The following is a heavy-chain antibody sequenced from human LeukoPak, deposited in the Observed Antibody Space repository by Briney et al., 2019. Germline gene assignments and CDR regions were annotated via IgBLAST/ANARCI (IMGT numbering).Heavy chain of an antibody. CDR1: GGSISSYY. Sequence: SQTLSLTCTVSGGSISSYYWSWIRQPAGKGLEWIGRIYTSGSTNYNPSLKSRVTMSVDTSKNQFSLKLSSVTAADTAVYYCAREGGFDRLHYFDYWGQGTLVTVSS. J-gene: IGHJ4*02. CDR2: IYTSGST. CDR3: AREGGFDRLHYFDY. D-gene: IGHD3-9*01. V-gene: IGHV4-4*07.